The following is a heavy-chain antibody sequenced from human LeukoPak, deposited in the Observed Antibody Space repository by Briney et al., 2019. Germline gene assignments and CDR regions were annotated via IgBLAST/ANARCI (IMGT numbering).Heavy chain of an antibody. D-gene: IGHD3-22*01. CDR2: IRNKANSYTT. V-gene: IGHV3-72*01. CDR3: AIGPSGYYDLDY. CDR1: GFTFRDHC. Sequence: GGSLRLSCAASGFTFRDHCMDWVRQAPGKGLEWVGRIRNKANSYTTEYAASVKGRFTISRDDSKNSLYLQMNSLKTEDTAVYYCAIGPSGYYDLDYWGQGTLVTVSS. J-gene: IGHJ4*02.